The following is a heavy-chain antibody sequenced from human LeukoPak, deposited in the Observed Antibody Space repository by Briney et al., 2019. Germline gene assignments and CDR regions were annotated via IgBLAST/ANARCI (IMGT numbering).Heavy chain of an antibody. CDR1: GYTFRDYA. V-gene: IGHV1-3*01. D-gene: IGHD2-2*01. CDR3: ARGSTSDWPLDH. Sequence: GASVKVSFKASGYTFRDYAMHWVRPAPGQRFAWMGWIDAGNGDTRYSQKFQGRVTITRDTSASTAYIELRSLRSEDTAMYYCARGSTSDWPLDHWGQETLVTISS. CDR2: IDAGNGDT. J-gene: IGHJ4*02.